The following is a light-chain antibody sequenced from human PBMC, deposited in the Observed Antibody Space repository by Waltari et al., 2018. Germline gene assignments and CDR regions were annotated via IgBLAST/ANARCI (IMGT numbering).Light chain of an antibody. J-gene: IGLJ3*02. CDR2: TSD. V-gene: IGLV1-47*01. CDR3: AAWDDSLSGRV. Sequence: QSVLTQPPSASGTPGQRVTSSCSGSSSNIGSNYVYWYQQLPGTAPKLLIYTSDQRPSGVPDRFSGSKSGTSASLAISGLRSEDEADYYCAAWDDSLSGRVFGGGTKLTVL. CDR1: SSNIGSNY.